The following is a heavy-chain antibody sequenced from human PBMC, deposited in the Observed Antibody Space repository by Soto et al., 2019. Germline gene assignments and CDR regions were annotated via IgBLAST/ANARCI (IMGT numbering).Heavy chain of an antibody. J-gene: IGHJ5*02. CDR2: INDSGVT. V-gene: IGHV4-34*01. CDR3: AAGFSSTAYVSPLNWLAP. D-gene: IGHD3-3*01. CDR1: GGSFSLFY. Sequence: SETLSLTCGVSGGSFSLFYWVWIRQHPGKGLEYIGEINDSGVTNYNPSLKSRVTMSVDTSNNRFSLRLTSVTAADTAVYFCAAGFSSTAYVSPLNWLAPGGQGVRVPVPS.